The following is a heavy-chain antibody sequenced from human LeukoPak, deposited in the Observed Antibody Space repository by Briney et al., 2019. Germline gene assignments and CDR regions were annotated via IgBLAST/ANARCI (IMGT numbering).Heavy chain of an antibody. CDR1: GGSISSSSYY. CDR2: IYYSGST. V-gene: IGHV4-61*05. J-gene: IGHJ4*02. D-gene: IGHD3-22*01. Sequence: SETLSLTCTVSGGSISSSSYYWGWIRQPPGKGLEWIGYIYYSGSTNYNPSLKSRVTISVDTSKNQFSLKLSSVTAADTAVYYCARCYYDSSYYFDYWGQGTLVTVSS. CDR3: ARCYYDSSYYFDY.